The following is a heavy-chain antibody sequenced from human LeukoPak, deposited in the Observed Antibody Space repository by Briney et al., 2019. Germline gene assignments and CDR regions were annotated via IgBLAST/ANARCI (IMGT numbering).Heavy chain of an antibody. CDR3: ARNYGMDV. Sequence: GRSLRLSCAASGFTFDDYAMHWVRQAPGKGLEWVSGISWNSGSIGYADSVKGRFTISRDNAKNSLYLQMNSLRAEDTAVYYCARNYGMDVWGKGTTVTVSS. CDR2: ISWNSGSI. J-gene: IGHJ6*04. V-gene: IGHV3-9*01. CDR1: GFTFDDYA.